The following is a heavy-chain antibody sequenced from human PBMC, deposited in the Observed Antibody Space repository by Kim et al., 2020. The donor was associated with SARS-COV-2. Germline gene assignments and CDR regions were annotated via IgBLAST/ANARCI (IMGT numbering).Heavy chain of an antibody. V-gene: IGHV3-23*01. D-gene: IGHD6-13*01. CDR3: AKGERRYSSSWYRLDYYYGMDV. CDR2: ISGSGGST. CDR1: GFTFSSYA. J-gene: IGHJ6*02. Sequence: LSLTCAASGFTFSSYAMSWVRQAPGKGLEWVSAISGSGGSTYYADSVKGRFTISRDNSKNTLYLQMNSLRAEDTAVYYCAKGERRYSSSWYRLDYYYGMDVWGQGTTVTVS.